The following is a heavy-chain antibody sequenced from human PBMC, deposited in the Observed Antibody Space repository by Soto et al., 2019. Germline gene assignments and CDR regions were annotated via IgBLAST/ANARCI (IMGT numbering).Heavy chain of an antibody. V-gene: IGHV3-30*18. J-gene: IGHJ5*02. D-gene: IGHD6-6*01. CDR3: AKVGTSSLRDWFDP. CDR1: GFTFTSYA. Sequence: VGSLRLSCAASGFTFTSYAMHWVRQTPGKGLEWVAVMSSDGASKYYADSVKGRFTISRDNSKYTLYLQMNSLRGDDSAVYYCAKVGTSSLRDWFDPWGQGTLVTVSS. CDR2: MSSDGASK.